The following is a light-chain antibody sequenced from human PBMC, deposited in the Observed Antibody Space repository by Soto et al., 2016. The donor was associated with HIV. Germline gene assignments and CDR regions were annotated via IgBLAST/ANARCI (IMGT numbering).Light chain of an antibody. V-gene: IGKV1-NL1*01. CDR3: QQYNSYPS. J-gene: IGKJ2*01. Sequence: DIQMTQSPSSLSASVGDRVTITCRASQGISNSLAWYQQKPGKAPKLLLYAASRLESGVPSRFSGSGSGTDYTLTISSLQPEDFATYYCQQYNSYPSFGRGDQAGDQT. CDR1: QGISNS. CDR2: AAS.